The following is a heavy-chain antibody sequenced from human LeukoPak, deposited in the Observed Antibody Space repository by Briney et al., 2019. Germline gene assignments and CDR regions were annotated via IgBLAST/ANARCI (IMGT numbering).Heavy chain of an antibody. D-gene: IGHD1-26*01. J-gene: IGHJ4*02. CDR2: INPSGDSP. CDR3: TRSAIVGAPGDFDY. Sequence: VASVKVSCKASGYTFTSYYMHWVRQAPGQGPEWMGIINPSGDSPTYAQKFRGRVTMTGGTSTSTVYMELSSLRSEDTAVYYCTRSAIVGAPGDFDYWGQGTLVTVSS. V-gene: IGHV1-46*03. CDR1: GYTFTSYY.